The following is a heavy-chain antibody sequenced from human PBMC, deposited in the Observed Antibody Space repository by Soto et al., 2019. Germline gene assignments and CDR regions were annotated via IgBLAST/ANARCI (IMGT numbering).Heavy chain of an antibody. Sequence: QVQIQQWGAGLLKPSETLSLTCAVYGGFFSGHYWSWIRQYPGKGLEWSAQINHRGSTNYNPSLKLRVTMSVDTSKDPFALRRGSVTAADTAVYYCARGYPRSIFSTALATSYWFDSWGQGGLVTVSS. D-gene: IGHD2-21*01. CDR1: GGFFSGHY. V-gene: IGHV4-34*01. CDR3: ARGYPRSIFSTALATSYWFDS. J-gene: IGHJ5*01. CDR2: INHRGST.